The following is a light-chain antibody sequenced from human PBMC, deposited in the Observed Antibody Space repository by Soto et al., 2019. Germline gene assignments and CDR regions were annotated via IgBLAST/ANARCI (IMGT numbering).Light chain of an antibody. CDR1: QSVSSDY. CDR2: GAS. V-gene: IGKV3-20*01. J-gene: IGKJ4*01. Sequence: EIVLTQSPGTLSLSPGERATLSCTASQSVSSDYLAWYQQKPGQAPRLLIYGASSRATGIPDRFSGSGSGTDFTLTISRLEPEDFAVYYCHQYITSPPTFGGGTKVEIK. CDR3: HQYITSPPT.